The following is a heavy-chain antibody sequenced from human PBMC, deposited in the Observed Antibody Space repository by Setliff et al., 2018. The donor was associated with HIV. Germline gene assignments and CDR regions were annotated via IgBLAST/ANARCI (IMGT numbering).Heavy chain of an antibody. D-gene: IGHD3-10*01. CDR1: GGSISGHY. CDR3: ARGLDYYGSGSYLPLGY. Sequence: PSETLSLTCTVSGGSISGHYWSWIRQPPGRGLEWIGYIYSSGSTYYNPSLKSRVTISVDTSKRQFSLKLSSVTAADTAVYYCARGLDYYGSGSYLPLGYWGQGTLVTVSS. V-gene: IGHV4-4*09. J-gene: IGHJ4*02. CDR2: IYSSGST.